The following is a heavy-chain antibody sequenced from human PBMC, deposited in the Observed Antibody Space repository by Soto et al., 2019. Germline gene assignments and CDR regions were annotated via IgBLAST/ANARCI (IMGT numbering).Heavy chain of an antibody. D-gene: IGHD5-12*01. CDR1: GYTFTSYY. CDR3: ARVRLVAWDFDY. CDR2: INPSGGST. J-gene: IGHJ4*02. V-gene: IGHV1-46*03. Sequence: GASVKVSCKASGYTFTSYYMHWVRQAPGQGLEWMGIINPSGGSTSYAQKFQGRVTMTRDTSTSSVYMELSSLRSEDTAVYYCARVRLVAWDFDYWGQGTLVTVSS.